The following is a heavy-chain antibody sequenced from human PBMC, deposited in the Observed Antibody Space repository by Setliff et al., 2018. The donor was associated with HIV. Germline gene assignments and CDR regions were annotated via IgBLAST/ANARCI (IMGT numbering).Heavy chain of an antibody. CDR3: ASSRPPVWYFDY. Sequence: GGSLRLSCAASGFTVSSNYMSWVRQAPGKGLEWVSVIYSGGNTYYADSVKGRFTISRDNSKNTLYLQMNSLRAEDTAVYYCASSRPPVWYFDYWGQGTLVTVSS. CDR2: IYSGGNT. D-gene: IGHD2-8*01. J-gene: IGHJ4*02. CDR1: GFTVSSNY. V-gene: IGHV3-66*01.